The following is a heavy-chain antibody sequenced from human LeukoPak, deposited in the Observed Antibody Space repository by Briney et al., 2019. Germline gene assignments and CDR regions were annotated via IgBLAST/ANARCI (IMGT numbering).Heavy chain of an antibody. V-gene: IGHV4-38-2*02. D-gene: IGHD6-13*01. J-gene: IGHJ3*02. CDR1: GSSISSGYY. CDR3: ARDLREDSSSDAFDI. CDR2: IYHSGST. Sequence: PSETLSLTCTVSGSSISSGYYWGWIRQPPGKGLEWIGSIYHSGSTYYNPSLKSRVTISVDTSKNQVSLKLSSVTAADTAVYYCARDLREDSSSDAFDIWGQGTLVTVSS.